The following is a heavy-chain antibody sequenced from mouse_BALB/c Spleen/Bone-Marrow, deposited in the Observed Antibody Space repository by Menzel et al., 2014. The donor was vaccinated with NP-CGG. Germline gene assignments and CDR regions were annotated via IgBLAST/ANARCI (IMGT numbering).Heavy chain of an antibody. Sequence: EVQRVESGGGLVQPGGSLKLSCAASGFDFSRYWMSWVRQAPGKGLXWIGEINPDTMTINYTPSLKDKFIISRGNAKNTLYLQMSKVRSEDTPLSSSPLLLSFGCMGYWGPXTTLTVSS. CDR3: PLLLSFGCMGY. D-gene: IGHD2-10*02. CDR2: INPDTMTI. CDR1: GFDFSRYW. V-gene: IGHV4-1*02. J-gene: IGHJ2*01.